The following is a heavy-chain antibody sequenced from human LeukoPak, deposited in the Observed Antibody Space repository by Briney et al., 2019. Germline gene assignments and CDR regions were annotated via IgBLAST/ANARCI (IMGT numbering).Heavy chain of an antibody. J-gene: IGHJ5*02. V-gene: IGHV4-39*07. CDR1: GGSISSRDYY. CDR2: IFYSGST. CDR3: ARGVTDGSGDYYVTWFDP. D-gene: IGHD3-22*01. Sequence: PSETLSLTCAVSGGSISSRDYYWGWIRQPPGKGLEWIGSIFYSGSTYYNPSLESRVTISVDTSKDQFSLKLSSVTAADTAVYYCARGVTDGSGDYYVTWFDPWGQGTLVTVSS.